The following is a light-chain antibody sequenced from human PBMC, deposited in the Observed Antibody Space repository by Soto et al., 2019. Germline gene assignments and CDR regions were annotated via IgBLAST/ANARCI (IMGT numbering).Light chain of an antibody. Sequence: EIVMTQSPATLSVSPGERATLSCRSSQSVSSNLAWYQQKPGQAPRLLIYGASTRATDVPPRFSGSGSGTDFTLTISSLQSDDSAVYYCQQYSNWPYSFGQGTKVDI. J-gene: IGKJ2*01. V-gene: IGKV3-15*01. CDR3: QQYSNWPYS. CDR1: QSVSSN. CDR2: GAS.